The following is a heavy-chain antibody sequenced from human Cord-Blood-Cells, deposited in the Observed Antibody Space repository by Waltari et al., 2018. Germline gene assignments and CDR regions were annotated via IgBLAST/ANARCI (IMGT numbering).Heavy chain of an antibody. CDR1: GGTFSSYA. CDR3: ARKGYDSSGYLFDY. J-gene: IGHJ4*02. CDR2: INPSFGTA. V-gene: IGHV1-69*06. D-gene: IGHD3-22*01. Sequence: QVQLVQSGAEVKKPGSSVKVSCKASGGTFSSYAISWVRQAPGQGLEWMGGINPSFGTANYAQKFQGRVTITADKSTSTAYMELSSLRSEDTAVYYCARKGYDSSGYLFDYWGQGTLVTVSS.